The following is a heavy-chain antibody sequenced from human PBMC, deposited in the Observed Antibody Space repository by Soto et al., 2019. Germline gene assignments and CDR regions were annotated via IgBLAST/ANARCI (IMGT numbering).Heavy chain of an antibody. CDR2: TYYRSKWYN. CDR1: GDSVSSNSAA. CDR3: ARAEWDSGSGSYYRPPPFFRSYGMDV. Sequence: PSQTLSLTCAISGDSVSSNSAAWNWIRQSPSRGLEWLGRTYYRSKWYNDYAVSVKSRITINPDTSKNRFSLQLNSVTPEDTAVYYCARAEWDSGSGSYYRPPPFFRSYGMDVWGQGTTVTVSS. V-gene: IGHV6-1*01. D-gene: IGHD3-10*01. J-gene: IGHJ6*02.